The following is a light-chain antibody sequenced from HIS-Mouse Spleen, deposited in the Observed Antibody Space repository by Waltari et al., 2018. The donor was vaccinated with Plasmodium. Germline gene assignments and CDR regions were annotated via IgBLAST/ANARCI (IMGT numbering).Light chain of an antibody. V-gene: IGLV3-10*01. CDR2: EDS. Sequence: SYELTQPPSGSVSPGQTASITCSGHALPKKYSYWYQPKSGQAPGMVIDEDSKRPSGMPGRLPGPISRTMATLTSSGVQVEDDADYYCYSTDSSGNHRVFGGGTKLPVL. J-gene: IGLJ3*02. CDR1: ALPKKY. CDR3: YSTDSSGNHRV.